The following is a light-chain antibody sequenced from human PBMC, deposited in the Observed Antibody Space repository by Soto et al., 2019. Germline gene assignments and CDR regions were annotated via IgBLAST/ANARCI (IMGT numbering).Light chain of an antibody. Sequence: EIVLTQSLGTLSLSPGERATLSCRASQSVSSNNLAWYQQQPGQAPRLLIFGTSSRATGIPDRFSGSGSGTDFTLTISRLEPEDSAVYICHQYGYGADTFGQGTKLEIK. V-gene: IGKV3-20*01. J-gene: IGKJ2*01. CDR2: GTS. CDR1: QSVSSNN. CDR3: HQYGYGADT.